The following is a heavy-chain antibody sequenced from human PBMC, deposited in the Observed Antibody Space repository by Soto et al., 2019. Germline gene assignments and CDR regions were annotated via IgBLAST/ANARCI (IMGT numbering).Heavy chain of an antibody. V-gene: IGHV1-69*13. Sequence: SVKVSCKASGGTFSSYAISWVRQAPGQGLEWMGGNIPIFGTANYAQKFQGRVTITADESTSTAYMELSSLRSEDTAVYYCARERTNYDILTGYYLGPLRPHGYFDYWGQGTLVTVSS. CDR1: GGTFSSYA. CDR2: NIPIFGTA. CDR3: ARERTNYDILTGYYLGPLRPHGYFDY. D-gene: IGHD3-9*01. J-gene: IGHJ4*02.